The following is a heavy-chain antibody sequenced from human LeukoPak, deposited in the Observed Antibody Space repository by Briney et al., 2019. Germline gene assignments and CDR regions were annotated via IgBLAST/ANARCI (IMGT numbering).Heavy chain of an antibody. V-gene: IGHV5-51*01. CDR3: ARQAWRSSSGVDY. CDR1: GYTFASYW. Sequence: GESLKISCEASGYTFASYWIGWVRLVPGKGLEHMGIIYPGDSDARYSPSFEGQVTFSVDKSITTAYLEWSALKTSDSAIYYCARQAWRSSSGVDYWGQGTLVTVSS. D-gene: IGHD6-6*01. J-gene: IGHJ4*02. CDR2: IYPGDSDA.